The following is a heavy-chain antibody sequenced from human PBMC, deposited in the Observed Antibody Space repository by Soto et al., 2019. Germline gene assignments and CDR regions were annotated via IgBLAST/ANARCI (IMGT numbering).Heavy chain of an antibody. Sequence: ASVKVSCKASGYTFTSYYMHWVRQAPGQGLEWMGWINPNSGDTNYALNFQGRVTMTRDTSISTAHMELSRLRSDDTAVYYCARVWNYYDSDTGPNFQYYFDSWGQGTPVTVSS. V-gene: IGHV1-2*02. J-gene: IGHJ4*02. D-gene: IGHD3-22*01. CDR1: GYTFTSYY. CDR2: INPNSGDT. CDR3: ARVWNYYDSDTGPNFQYYFDS.